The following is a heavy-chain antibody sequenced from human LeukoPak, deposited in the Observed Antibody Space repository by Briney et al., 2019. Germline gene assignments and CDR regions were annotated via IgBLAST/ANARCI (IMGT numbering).Heavy chain of an antibody. CDR1: GFTFSSYW. D-gene: IGHD3-10*01. CDR2: ISGSGGST. J-gene: IGHJ4*02. V-gene: IGHV3-23*01. CDR3: AKDHFGERYFDY. Sequence: GGSLRLSCAASGFTFSSYWMSWVRQAPGKGLEWVSAISGSGGSTYYADSVKGRFTISRDNSKNTLYLQMNSLRAEDTAVYYCAKDHFGERYFDYWGQGTLVTVSS.